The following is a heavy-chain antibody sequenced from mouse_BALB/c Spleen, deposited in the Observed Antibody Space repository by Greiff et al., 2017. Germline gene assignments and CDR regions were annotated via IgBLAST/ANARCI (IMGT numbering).Heavy chain of an antibody. D-gene: IGHD6-1*01. CDR2: IWSGGST. J-gene: IGHJ4*01. Sequence: QVQLQQSGPGLVQPSQSLSITCTVSGFSLTSYGVHWVRQSPGKGLEWLGVIWSGGSTDYNAAFISRLSISKDNSKSQVFFKMNSLQANDTAIYYCARHRQLHYAMDYWGQGTSVTVSS. CDR3: ARHRQLHYAMDY. V-gene: IGHV2-2*02. CDR1: GFSLTSYG.